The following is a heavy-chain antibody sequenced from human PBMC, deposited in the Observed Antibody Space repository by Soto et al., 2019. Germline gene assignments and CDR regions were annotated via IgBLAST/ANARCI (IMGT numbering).Heavy chain of an antibody. V-gene: IGHV4-59*02. CDR3: ARSGRTYATGWFDY. CDR1: GGSVSGYY. Sequence: KPSETLSLTCRVSGGSVSGYYWSWIRQPPGKGLEWIGFVFHSGTANYNPSLKNRVSISVDASKTQFSLRVSSVTAADTAVYFCARSGRTYATGWFDYWGQGTPVTVSS. CDR2: VFHSGTA. J-gene: IGHJ4*02. D-gene: IGHD5-18*01.